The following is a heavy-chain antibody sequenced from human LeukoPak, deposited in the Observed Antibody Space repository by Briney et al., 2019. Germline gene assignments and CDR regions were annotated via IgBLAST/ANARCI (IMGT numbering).Heavy chain of an antibody. CDR3: ARDNGPGYDILTGYYRGFDY. Sequence: ASVKVSCKASGYTFTSYGISWVRQAPGQGLEWMGWISAYNGSTNYAQKLQGRVTMTTDTSTSTAYMELRSLRSDDTAVYYCARDNGPGYDILTGYYRGFDYWGQGTLVTVSS. CDR2: ISAYNGST. D-gene: IGHD3-9*01. J-gene: IGHJ4*02. CDR1: GYTFTSYG. V-gene: IGHV1-18*01.